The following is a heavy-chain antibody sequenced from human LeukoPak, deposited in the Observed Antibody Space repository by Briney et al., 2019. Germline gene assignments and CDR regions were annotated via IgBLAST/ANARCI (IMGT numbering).Heavy chain of an antibody. CDR1: VYAFTSYG. CDR2: ISAYNGNT. CDR3: ARDVMVRGVIFAYDY. Sequence: ASVKVSCKSSVYAFTSYGISWVRQAPGQGLEWMGWISAYNGNTNYAQKLQGRVTMTTDTPTSTAYMELRRLRSYDTAVYYCARDVMVRGVIFAYDYWGQGTLVTVSS. J-gene: IGHJ4*02. D-gene: IGHD3-10*01. V-gene: IGHV1-18*01.